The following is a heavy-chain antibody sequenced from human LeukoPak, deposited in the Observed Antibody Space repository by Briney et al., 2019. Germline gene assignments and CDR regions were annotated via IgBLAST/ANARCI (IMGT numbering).Heavy chain of an antibody. CDR2: IIPILGIA. V-gene: IGHV1-69*02. CDR3: ASRSGAYYYDSSGYYYDHFQH. Sequence: ASVKVSCKASGGTFSTISWVRQAPGQGLEWMGRIIPILGIANYAQKFQGRVTITADKSTSTAYMELSSLRSEDTAVYYCASRSGAYYYDSSGYYYDHFQHWGQGTLVTVSS. J-gene: IGHJ1*01. CDR1: GGTFST. D-gene: IGHD3-22*01.